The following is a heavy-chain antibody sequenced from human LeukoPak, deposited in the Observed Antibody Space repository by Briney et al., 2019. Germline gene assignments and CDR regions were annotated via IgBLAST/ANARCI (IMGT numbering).Heavy chain of an antibody. CDR3: ARHRRITMVRGAEFDY. J-gene: IGHJ4*02. Sequence: SETLSLTCAVYGGSFSGYYWSWIRQPPGEGLEWIGEINHSGSTNYNPSLKSRVTISVDTSKNQFSLKLSSVTAADTAVYYCARHRRITMVRGAEFDYWGQGTLVTVSS. V-gene: IGHV4-34*01. CDR1: GGSFSGYY. D-gene: IGHD3-10*01. CDR2: INHSGST.